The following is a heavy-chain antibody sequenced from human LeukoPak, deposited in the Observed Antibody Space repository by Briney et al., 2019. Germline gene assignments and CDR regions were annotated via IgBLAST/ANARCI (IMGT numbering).Heavy chain of an antibody. Sequence: GGSLRLSCAASGFTFSSYAMHWVRQAPGKGLEWVANINQDGSQTSYADSVEGRFTISRDNAKNSLYMHMNSLRAGDTAVYYCAKDLDDILTGYDDPRLYFQHWGQGTLVTVSS. J-gene: IGHJ1*01. CDR3: AKDLDDILTGYDDPRLYFQH. CDR1: GFTFSSYA. D-gene: IGHD3-9*01. V-gene: IGHV3-7*01. CDR2: INQDGSQT.